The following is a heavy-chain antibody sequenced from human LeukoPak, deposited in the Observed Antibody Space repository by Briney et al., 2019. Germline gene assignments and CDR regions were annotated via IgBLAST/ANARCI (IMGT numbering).Heavy chain of an antibody. D-gene: IGHD3-16*01. Sequence: GGSLRLSCAASGFTFSSYGMHWVRQAPGKGLEWAAVIWYDRSNKYYADSVKGRFTISRDNSKNTLYLQMNSLRAEDTAVYYCARDRGGFSALDYGGQGTLVTVSS. CDR1: GFTFSSYG. CDR3: ARDRGGFSALDY. CDR2: IWYDRSNK. J-gene: IGHJ4*02. V-gene: IGHV3-33*01.